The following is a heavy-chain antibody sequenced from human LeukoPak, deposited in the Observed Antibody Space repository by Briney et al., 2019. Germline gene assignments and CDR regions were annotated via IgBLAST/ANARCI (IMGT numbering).Heavy chain of an antibody. CDR1: GCTFSSYW. J-gene: IGHJ4*02. V-gene: IGHV3-7*01. Sequence: PSGGSLRLSCAASGCTFSSYWMSWVRQAPGKGLEWVANIKQDGSEKYYVDSVKGRFTISRDNAKNSLYLQMNSLRAEDTAVYYCARDRWCSLWGQGTLVTVSS. D-gene: IGHD2-8*02. CDR3: ARDRWCSL. CDR2: IKQDGSEK.